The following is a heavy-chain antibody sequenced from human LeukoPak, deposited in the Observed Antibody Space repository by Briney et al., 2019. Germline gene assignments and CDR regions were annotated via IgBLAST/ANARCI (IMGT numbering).Heavy chain of an antibody. CDR3: ARAVGPFDF. CDR1: GFTFSSNA. CDR2: ITSSGGST. V-gene: IGHV3-64D*09. J-gene: IGHJ3*01. Sequence: GGSLRLSCSASGFTFSSNAMRWVRQAPGKGLEYVSAITSSGGSTYYADSVKGRFTISRDNAKNTLYLQMSSLRAEDTAVYYCARAVGPFDFWGQGTKVIVSS.